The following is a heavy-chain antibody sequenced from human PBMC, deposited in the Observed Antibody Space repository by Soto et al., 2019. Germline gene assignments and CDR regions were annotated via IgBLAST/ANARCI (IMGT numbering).Heavy chain of an antibody. Sequence: QVQLVQSGAEVKEPGSSVKVSCKASGGGNLRDYRTTWVRRAPGQGREWMGGIIPKLGSANYEQNFQGRVTITADESTNTVYVELRSLRSDDTAVYYCARRGDGYNFGAVYCGQGTLVTVSS. D-gene: IGHD2-21*01. V-gene: IGHV1-69*01. CDR3: ARRGDGYNFGAVY. CDR1: GGGNLRDYR. CDR2: IIPKLGSA. J-gene: IGHJ4*02.